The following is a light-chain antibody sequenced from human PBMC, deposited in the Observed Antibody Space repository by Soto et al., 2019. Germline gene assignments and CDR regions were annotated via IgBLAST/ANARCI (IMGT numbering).Light chain of an antibody. CDR1: QSIDTH. CDR2: EAS. Sequence: DIRMTQSPSSLSASVGDRVTIICRASQSIDTHLNWYQQHPGKAPNALIYEASNLQSGVPSRFSGSGSGTDFTLTISGLQPDDSATYYCHQTYSPPDTFGQGTKVEIK. V-gene: IGKV1-39*01. CDR3: HQTYSPPDT. J-gene: IGKJ1*01.